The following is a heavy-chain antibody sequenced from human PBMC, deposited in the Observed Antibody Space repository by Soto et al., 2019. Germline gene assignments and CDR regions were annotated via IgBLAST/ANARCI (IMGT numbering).Heavy chain of an antibody. CDR2: IYYSGST. Sequence: QVQLQESGPGLVKPSETLSLTCTVSGGSISSYYWSWIRQPPGKGLEWIGYIYYSGSTNYNPSLTSRVTISVDTSKNQFSLKLSSVTAADTAVYYCARDQGYGDYGPDWGQGTLVTVSS. V-gene: IGHV4-59*01. CDR3: ARDQGYGDYGPD. CDR1: GGSISSYY. J-gene: IGHJ4*02. D-gene: IGHD4-17*01.